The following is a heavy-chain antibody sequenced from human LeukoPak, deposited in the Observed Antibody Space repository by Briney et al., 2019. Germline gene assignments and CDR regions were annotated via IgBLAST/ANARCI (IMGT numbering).Heavy chain of an antibody. CDR1: GFTFSSYW. V-gene: IGHV3-7*01. J-gene: IGHJ5*02. CDR2: IKQDGSEK. Sequence: GGSLRLSCAASGFTFSSYWMSWVRQAPGKGLEWVANIKQDGSEKYYVDSVKGRFTISRDNAKNSLYLQMDSLRAEDTAVYYCARGPLNYYGSGTYRFVGWFDPWGQGTLVTVSS. D-gene: IGHD3-10*01. CDR3: ARGPLNYYGSGTYRFVGWFDP.